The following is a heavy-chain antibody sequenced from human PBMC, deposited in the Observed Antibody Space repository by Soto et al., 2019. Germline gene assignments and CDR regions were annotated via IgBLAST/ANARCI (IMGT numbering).Heavy chain of an antibody. CDR3: AHVLVVVANYGMDV. CDR1: GFSLSTSGVG. Sequence: QITLKESGPTLVKPTQTLTLTCTFSGFSLSTSGVGVGWIRQPPGKALEWLALIYWDDDKRYSPSLTSRLTITKGTSKIQVVLTMTNMDPVDTATYYCAHVLVVVANYGMDVWGQGTTVTVSS. D-gene: IGHD2-15*01. V-gene: IGHV2-5*02. J-gene: IGHJ6*02. CDR2: IYWDDDK.